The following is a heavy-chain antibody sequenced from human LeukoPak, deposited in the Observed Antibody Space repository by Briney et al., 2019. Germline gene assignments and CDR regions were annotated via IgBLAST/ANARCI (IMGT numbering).Heavy chain of an antibody. CDR3: ARERPYGDYFDY. J-gene: IGHJ4*02. CDR1: GGSFGGYY. CDR2: INHSGST. Sequence: PSETLSLTCAVYGGSFGGYYWTWIRQPPGKGLEWIGEINHSGSTNYNPSLKSRVTISVDTSKNQFSLKLSSVTVADTAVYYCARERPYGDYFDYWGQGTLVTVSS. V-gene: IGHV4-34*01. D-gene: IGHD4-17*01.